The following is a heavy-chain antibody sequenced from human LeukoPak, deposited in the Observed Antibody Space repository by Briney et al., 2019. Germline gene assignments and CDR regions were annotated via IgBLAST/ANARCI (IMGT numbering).Heavy chain of an antibody. CDR1: GAALSNYY. V-gene: IGHV4-59*01. Sequence: PSETLSLTCTVSGAALSNYYWSWIRQTPGKGLEWIGYIYYSGSTNYNPSLKRRVTISVDTCKHQFSLKLTPVSCGRSAEWYCARREYTGKDSPEDSWGQGTLVTVSS. CDR2: IYYSGST. D-gene: IGHD1-26*01. J-gene: IGHJ4*02. CDR3: ARREYTGKDSPEDS.